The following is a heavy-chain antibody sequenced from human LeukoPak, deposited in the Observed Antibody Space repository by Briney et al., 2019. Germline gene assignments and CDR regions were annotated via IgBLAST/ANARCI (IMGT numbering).Heavy chain of an antibody. V-gene: IGHV5-51*01. D-gene: IGHD6-13*01. CDR2: INPGGCDT. Sequence: GESLKISSKGSGYSFTSYWNGWVLQMPREGRVGRGIINPGGCDTRYSPSLQGQVTISADTSISTAYLQWSSLNAADTAMYYCARLGIAAAGYFDYWGQGILVTVSS. CDR3: ARLGIAAAGYFDY. J-gene: IGHJ4*02. CDR1: GYSFTSYW.